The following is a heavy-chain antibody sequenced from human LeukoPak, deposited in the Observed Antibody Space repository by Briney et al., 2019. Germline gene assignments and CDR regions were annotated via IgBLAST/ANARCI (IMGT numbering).Heavy chain of an antibody. J-gene: IGHJ3*02. D-gene: IGHD5-18*01. CDR2: ISGSGGTT. CDR3: AKDPPTVMANAFHI. CDR1: GFTFSSYG. Sequence: GGSLRLSCAASGFTFSSYGMSWVRQDPGKGLEWVSSISGSGGTTYYADSVKGRFTISRDNSKNTLYLQMNSLRADDTAVYSCAKDPPTVMANAFHIWGQGTMVTVS. V-gene: IGHV3-23*01.